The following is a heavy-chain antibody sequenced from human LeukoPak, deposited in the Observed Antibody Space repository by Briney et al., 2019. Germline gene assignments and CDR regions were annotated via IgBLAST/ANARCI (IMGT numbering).Heavy chain of an antibody. CDR3: ARGNLGSTTVIDY. CDR2: INHSGST. V-gene: IGHV4-34*01. D-gene: IGHD6-13*01. CDR1: GGSFSGYY. J-gene: IGHJ4*02. Sequence: PSETLPLTCAVYGGSFSGYYWSWIRQPPGKGLEWIGEINHSGSTNYNPSLKSRVTISVDTSKNQFSLKLSSVTAAGTAVYYCARGNLGSTTVIDYWGQGTLVTVSS.